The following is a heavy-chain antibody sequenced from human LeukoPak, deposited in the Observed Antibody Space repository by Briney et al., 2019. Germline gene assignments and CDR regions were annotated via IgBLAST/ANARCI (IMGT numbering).Heavy chain of an antibody. CDR3: ARVNWQQLDLFYYYYYYMDV. Sequence: GGSLRLSCAASGFTFSSYWMSWVRQAPGKGLEWVANIKQDGSEKYYVDSVKGRFTISRDNAKNSLYLQMNSLRAEDTAVYYCARVNWQQLDLFYYYYYYMDVWGKGTTVTVSS. D-gene: IGHD6-13*01. CDR1: GFTFSSYW. CDR2: IKQDGSEK. V-gene: IGHV3-7*01. J-gene: IGHJ6*03.